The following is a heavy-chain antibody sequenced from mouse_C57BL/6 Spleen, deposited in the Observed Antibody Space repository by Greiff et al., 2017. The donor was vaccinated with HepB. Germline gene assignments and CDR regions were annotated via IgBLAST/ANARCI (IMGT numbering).Heavy chain of an antibody. D-gene: IGHD4-1*01. J-gene: IGHJ2*01. CDR3: ARSANWDDY. CDR2: IDPSDSYT. CDR1: GYTFTSYW. Sequence: QVQLQQPGAELVMPGASVKLSCKASGYTFTSYWMQWVKQRPGQGLEWIGEIDPSDSYTNYNQKFKGKATLTVDTSSSTAYMQLSSLTSEDSAVYYCARSANWDDYWGQGTTLTVSS. V-gene: IGHV1-50*01.